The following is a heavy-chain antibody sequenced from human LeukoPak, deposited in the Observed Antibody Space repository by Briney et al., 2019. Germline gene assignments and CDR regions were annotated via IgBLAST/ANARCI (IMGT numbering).Heavy chain of an antibody. CDR3: VRGMRGYSYGFGGYYYYYMDV. Sequence: GGSLRLSCAASGFTFSSYEMNWVRQAPGKGLEWVSYISSSGSTIYYADSVKGRFTISRDNAKDSLYLQMNSLRAEDTALYYCVRGMRGYSYGFGGYYYYYMDVWGKGTTVTISS. J-gene: IGHJ6*03. CDR2: ISSSGSTI. V-gene: IGHV3-48*03. CDR1: GFTFSSYE. D-gene: IGHD5-18*01.